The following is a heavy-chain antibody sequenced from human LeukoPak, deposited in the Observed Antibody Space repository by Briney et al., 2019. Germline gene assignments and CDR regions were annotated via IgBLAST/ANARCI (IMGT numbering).Heavy chain of an antibody. J-gene: IGHJ4*02. CDR2: MNPNSGNT. V-gene: IGHV1-8*01. CDR1: GYTFTSYD. Sequence: ASVKVSCKASGYTFTSYDINWVRQATGQGLEWMGWMNPNSGNTGYAQEFQGRVTMTRNTSIRTAYMELSSLRSEDTAVYYCARVRLGNSGVDYWGQGTLVTVSS. CDR3: ARVRLGNSGVDY. D-gene: IGHD4-23*01.